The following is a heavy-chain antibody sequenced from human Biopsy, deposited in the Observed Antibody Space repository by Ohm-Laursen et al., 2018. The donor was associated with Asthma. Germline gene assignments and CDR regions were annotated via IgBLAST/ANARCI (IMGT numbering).Heavy chain of an antibody. Sequence: SSVKVSCTTSGYTFNSAGITWVRQAPGQGLEWMGWISVYNGNTKVAQKLQDRVTMITDTSTSTAYMELRSLRSDDTAVYFRARAVDYSHYYGIDVWGQGTTVTVS. J-gene: IGHJ6*02. CDR1: GYTFNSAG. CDR3: ARAVDYSHYYGIDV. V-gene: IGHV1-18*01. CDR2: ISVYNGNT. D-gene: IGHD3-10*01.